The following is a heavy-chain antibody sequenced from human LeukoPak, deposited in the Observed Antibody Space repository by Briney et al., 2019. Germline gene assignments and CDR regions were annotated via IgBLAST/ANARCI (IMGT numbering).Heavy chain of an antibody. Sequence: VASVKVSCKASGGTFSSYAISWVRQAPGQGLEWMGGIIPIFGTANYAQKFQGRVTITADKSTSTAYMELSSLRSEDTAVYYCAGDAPRGSSSSYLYYYGMDVWGKGTTVTVSS. D-gene: IGHD6-13*01. J-gene: IGHJ6*04. CDR2: IIPIFGTA. CDR3: AGDAPRGSSSSYLYYYGMDV. V-gene: IGHV1-69*06. CDR1: GGTFSSYA.